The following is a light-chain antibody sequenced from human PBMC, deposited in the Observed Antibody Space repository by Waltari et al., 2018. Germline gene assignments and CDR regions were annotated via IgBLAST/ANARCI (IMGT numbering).Light chain of an antibody. V-gene: IGLV1-47*01. CDR3: AAWDDSLSGWV. CDR2: RNN. Sequence: QSVLTQPPSASGTPGPRVTIPCSGSSSNIGSNYVSWYQPLPGTAPKLFIYRNNQWPSGVPDRFSGSKSGTSASLAISGLRSEDEADYYCAAWDDSLSGWVFGGGTKLTVL. CDR1: SSNIGSNY. J-gene: IGLJ3*02.